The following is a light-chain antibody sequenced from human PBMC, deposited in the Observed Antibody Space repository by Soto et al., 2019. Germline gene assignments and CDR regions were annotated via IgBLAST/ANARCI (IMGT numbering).Light chain of an antibody. CDR1: TGAVTSGHY. J-gene: IGLJ3*02. Sequence: QAVVTQEPSLTVSPGGTVTLTCGSSTGAVTSGHYPYWFQQKPGQVPETLIYDTSNKHSWTPARFSGSLLGGKAALTLSGAQPEDEAEYYCMLSYSGARVFGGGTKLTVL. V-gene: IGLV7-46*01. CDR2: DTS. CDR3: MLSYSGARV.